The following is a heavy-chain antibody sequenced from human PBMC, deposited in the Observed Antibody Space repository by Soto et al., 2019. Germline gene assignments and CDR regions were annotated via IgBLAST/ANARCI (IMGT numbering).Heavy chain of an antibody. V-gene: IGHV3-9*01. D-gene: IGHD3-22*01. Sequence: LRLSCAASGFTFDDYAMHWVRQAPGKGLEWVSGISWNSGSIGYADSVKGRFTISRDNAKNSLYLQMNSLRAEDTALYYCAKDIWNYYDSSGHGLYYYYGMDVWGQGTTVTVS. CDR3: AKDIWNYYDSSGHGLYYYYGMDV. CDR1: GFTFDDYA. CDR2: ISWNSGSI. J-gene: IGHJ6*02.